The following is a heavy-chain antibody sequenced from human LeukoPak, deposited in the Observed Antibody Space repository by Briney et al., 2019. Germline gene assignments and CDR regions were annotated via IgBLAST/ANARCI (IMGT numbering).Heavy chain of an antibody. CDR3: ARDLLLELRDVSWFDP. D-gene: IGHD1-7*01. CDR2: IIPILGIA. Sequence: ASVKVSCKASGGTFSSYAISWVRQAPGQGLEWMGRIIPILGIANYAQKFQGRVTITADKSTSTAYMELSGLRSEDTAVYYCARDLLLELRDVSWFDPWGQGTLVTVSS. CDR1: GGTFSSYA. J-gene: IGHJ5*02. V-gene: IGHV1-69*04.